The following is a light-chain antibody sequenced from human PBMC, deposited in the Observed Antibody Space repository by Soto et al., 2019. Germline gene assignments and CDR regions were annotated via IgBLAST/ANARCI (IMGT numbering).Light chain of an antibody. CDR2: DTT. CDR1: HSDIGAGYG. Sequence: QPVLTQPPPVTGAPGQRVTISCTGSHSDIGAGYGVHWYQQFPHSAPKLLIYDTTNRPSGVPDRFSGSRSGTSASLAITGLQAEDEADYYCQSFDSSRIGLLFGGGTKLTVL. V-gene: IGLV1-40*01. J-gene: IGLJ2*01. CDR3: QSFDSSRIGLL.